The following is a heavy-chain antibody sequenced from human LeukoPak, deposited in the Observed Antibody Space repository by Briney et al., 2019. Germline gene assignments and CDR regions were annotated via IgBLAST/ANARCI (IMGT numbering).Heavy chain of an antibody. J-gene: IGHJ4*02. CDR1: GYTFTGYY. CDR2: INPNSGGT. D-gene: IGHD2-21*02. CDR3: ARAPKNCGGDCSLDY. Sequence: GASVKVSCKASGYTFTGYYMHWVRQAPGQGLEWMGWINPNSGGTNYAQKFQGRVTMTRDTSISTAYMELSRLRSDDTAVYYCARAPKNCGGDCSLDYWGQGTLVTVSS. V-gene: IGHV1-2*02.